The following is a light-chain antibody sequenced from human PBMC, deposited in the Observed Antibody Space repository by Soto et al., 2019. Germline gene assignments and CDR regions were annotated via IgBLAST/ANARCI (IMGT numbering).Light chain of an antibody. CDR2: EVS. V-gene: IGLV2-14*01. CDR3: SSYTSSSTLV. Sequence: QSALTQPASVSGSPGQSITISCAGTSRDVGGYNSVSWYQQHPGKAPKLLIYEVSNRPSGISNRFSGSKSGNTASLTLSGLQAEDEADYYCSSYTSSSTLVFGGGTKLTVL. CDR1: SRDVGGYNS. J-gene: IGLJ2*01.